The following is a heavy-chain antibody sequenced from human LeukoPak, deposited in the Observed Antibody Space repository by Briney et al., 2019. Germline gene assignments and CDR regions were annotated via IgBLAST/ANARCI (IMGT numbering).Heavy chain of an antibody. V-gene: IGHV3-33*06. D-gene: IGHD6-13*01. CDR1: GFTFSSYA. CDR2: IWYDGSNK. CDR3: AKASRIAAAGTIDY. Sequence: GGSLRLSCAASGFTFSSYAMHWVRQAPGKGLEWVAVIWYDGSNKYYADSVKGRFTISRDNSKNTLYLQMNSLRAEDTAVYYCAKASRIAAAGTIDYWGQGTLVTVSS. J-gene: IGHJ4*02.